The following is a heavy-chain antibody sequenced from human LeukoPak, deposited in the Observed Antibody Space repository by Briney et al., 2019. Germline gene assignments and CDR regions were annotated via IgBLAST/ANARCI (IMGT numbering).Heavy chain of an antibody. V-gene: IGHV2-70*11. CDR3: ARMNRGNYFDY. J-gene: IGHJ4*02. CDR1: GFSLNASGMC. CDR2: IDWDDDT. Sequence: CGPALVKPTQTLTLTCTFSGFSLNASGMCVSWIRQPPGKALEWLARIDWDDDTYYSTSLNTRLTISKDTSKNQVVLTMTNMDPVDTATYYCARMNRGNYFDYWGQGTLVTVSS. D-gene: IGHD7-27*01.